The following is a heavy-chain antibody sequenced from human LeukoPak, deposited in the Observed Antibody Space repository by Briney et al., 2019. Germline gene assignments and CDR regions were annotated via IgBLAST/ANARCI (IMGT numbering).Heavy chain of an antibody. Sequence: GGTLRLSCAAPGFTFSSYGMSWVRQAPGKGLEWVSAISGSGGSTYYADSVKGRFTISRDNAKNSLYLQMNSLRAEDTAVYYCARIRFGESYAPKSYYYYYMDVWGKGTTVTISS. D-gene: IGHD3-10*01. CDR1: GFTFSSYG. V-gene: IGHV3-23*01. CDR3: ARIRFGESYAPKSYYYYYMDV. J-gene: IGHJ6*03. CDR2: ISGSGGST.